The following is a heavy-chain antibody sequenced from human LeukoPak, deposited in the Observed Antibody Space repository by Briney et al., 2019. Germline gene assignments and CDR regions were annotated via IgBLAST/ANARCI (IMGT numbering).Heavy chain of an antibody. CDR3: ARYDSLREYYYDSSGPQGDY. CDR1: GYTFTSYG. CDR2: ISAYNGNT. Sequence: ASVKVSCKASGYTFTSYGISWVRQAPGQGLEWMGWISAYNGNTNYAQKLQGRVTMTTDTSTSTAYMELRSLRSDDTAVYYCARYDSLREYYYDSSGPQGDYWGQGTLVTVSS. V-gene: IGHV1-18*01. D-gene: IGHD3-22*01. J-gene: IGHJ4*02.